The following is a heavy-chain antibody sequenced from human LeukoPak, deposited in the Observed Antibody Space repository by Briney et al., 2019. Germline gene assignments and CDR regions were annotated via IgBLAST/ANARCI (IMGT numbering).Heavy chain of an antibody. J-gene: IGHJ4*02. CDR2: ISCSAGST. CDR1: GFXFRSYA. V-gene: IGHV3-23*01. D-gene: IGHD1-26*01. CDR3: ARGRSNSLYYFDF. Sequence: PGGSLRLSCAASGFXFRSYAMSGVGQAPGKGLGGVSGISCSAGSTYYADSVKGRFTISRDNSKNTLYLQMNSLRAEDTALYYCARGRSNSLYYFDFWGQGTLVTVSS.